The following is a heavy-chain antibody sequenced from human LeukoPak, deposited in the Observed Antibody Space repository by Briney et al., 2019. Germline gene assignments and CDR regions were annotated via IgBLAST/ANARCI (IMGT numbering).Heavy chain of an antibody. V-gene: IGHV3-30-3*01. CDR1: GFTFSSYA. CDR2: ISYDGSNK. D-gene: IGHD1-1*01. J-gene: IGHJ4*02. Sequence: GGSLRLSCAASGFTFSSYAMHWVRQAPGKGLEWVAVISYDGSNKYYADSAKGRFTISRDNSKNTLYLQMNSLRAEDTAVYYCAGEDNFYGPFDYWGQGTLVTVSS. CDR3: AGEDNFYGPFDY.